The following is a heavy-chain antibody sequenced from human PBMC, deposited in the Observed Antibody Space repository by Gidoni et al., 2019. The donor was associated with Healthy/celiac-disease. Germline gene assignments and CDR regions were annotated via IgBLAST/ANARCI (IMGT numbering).Heavy chain of an antibody. V-gene: IGHV3-48*04. D-gene: IGHD3-22*01. CDR1: GFTFSSYS. CDR2: ISSSSSTI. J-gene: IGHJ4*02. CDR3: ARVTYYYDSSGYYEN. Sequence: EVQLVESGGGLVQPGGSLRLSCAASGFTFSSYSMNWVRQAPGKGLEWVSYISSSSSTIYYAASVKGRFTISRDNAKNSLYLQMNSLRAEDTAVYYCARVTYYYDSSGYYENWGQGTLVTVSS.